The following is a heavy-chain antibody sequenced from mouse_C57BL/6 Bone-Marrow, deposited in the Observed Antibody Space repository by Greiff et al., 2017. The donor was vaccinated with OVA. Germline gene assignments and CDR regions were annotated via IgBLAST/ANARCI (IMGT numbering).Heavy chain of an antibody. V-gene: IGHV14-4*01. CDR3: TSYYYGKEN. CDR2: IDPENGDT. D-gene: IGHD1-1*01. CDR1: GFNIKDDY. J-gene: IGHJ2*01. Sequence: VQLQQSGAELVRPGASVKLSCTASGFNIKDDYMHWVKQRPEQGLEWIGWIDPENGDTEYASKFQGKATITADTSSNTAYLQLSSLTSEDTAVYYCTSYYYGKENWGQGTTLTVSS.